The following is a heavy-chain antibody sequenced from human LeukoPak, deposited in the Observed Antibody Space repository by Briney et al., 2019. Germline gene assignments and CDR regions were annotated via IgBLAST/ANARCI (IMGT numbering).Heavy chain of an antibody. CDR2: IYTSGST. D-gene: IGHD2-2*01. CDR3: ARVLVVVPAAISGGAFDI. V-gene: IGHV4-4*07. Sequence: GSLRLSCAASGFTFSSYAMSWIRQPAGKGLEWIGRIYTSGSTNYNPSLKSRVTMSVDTSKNQFSLKLSSVTAADTAVYYCARVLVVVPAAISGGAFDIWGQGTMVTVSS. J-gene: IGHJ3*02. CDR1: GFTFSSYA.